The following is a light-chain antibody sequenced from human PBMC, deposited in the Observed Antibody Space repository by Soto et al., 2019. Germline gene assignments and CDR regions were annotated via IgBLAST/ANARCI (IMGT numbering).Light chain of an antibody. J-gene: IGLJ2*01. CDR2: GNS. CDR1: SSNIGAGYD. Sequence: QSVLTQPPSVSGAPGQRVTISCTGSSSNIGAGYDVHWYQQFPGTAPKLLIYGNSNRPSGVPDRFSGSKSGTSASLAITGLQAEDEADYYCQSYDSSLSGWVVFGGGTKLTVL. V-gene: IGLV1-40*01. CDR3: QSYDSSLSGWVV.